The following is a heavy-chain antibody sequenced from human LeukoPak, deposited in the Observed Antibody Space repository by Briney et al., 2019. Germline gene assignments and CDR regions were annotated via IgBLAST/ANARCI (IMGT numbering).Heavy chain of an antibody. J-gene: IGHJ3*02. D-gene: IGHD3-22*01. Sequence: PSETLSLTCTVSGGSISSYYWSWIRQPAGKGLEWIGRIYTSGSTNYNPSLKSRVTISVDKSKNQFPLKLSSVTAADTAVYYCAREHDSSGYYYRDAFDIWGQGTMVTVSS. CDR2: IYTSGST. V-gene: IGHV4-4*07. CDR3: AREHDSSGYYYRDAFDI. CDR1: GGSISSYY.